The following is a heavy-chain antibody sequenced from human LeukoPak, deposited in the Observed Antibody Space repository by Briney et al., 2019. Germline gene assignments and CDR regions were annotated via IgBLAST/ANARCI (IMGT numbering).Heavy chain of an antibody. V-gene: IGHV3-30-3*01. J-gene: IGHJ4*02. Sequence: PGGSLRLSCAASGFTFSSYAMHWVRQAPGKGLEWVAVISYDGSNKYYADSVKGRFTISRDNSKNTLYLQMNSLRAEDTAVYYCARVEGEYVLRFLEWFPGDYWGQGTLVTVSS. CDR3: ARVEGEYVLRFLEWFPGDY. D-gene: IGHD3-3*01. CDR1: GFTFSSYA. CDR2: ISYDGSNK.